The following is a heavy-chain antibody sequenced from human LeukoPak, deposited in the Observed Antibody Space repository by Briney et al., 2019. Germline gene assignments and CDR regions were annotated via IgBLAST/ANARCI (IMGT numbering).Heavy chain of an antibody. CDR2: IYSSGST. CDR1: GGSFSGYY. V-gene: IGHV4-59*01. Sequence: SSETLSLTCAVYGGSFSGYYWSWIRQPPGKGLEWIGYIYSSGSTNYNPSLKSRVTISVDTSKNQFSLKLSSVTAADTAVYYCARAPSYSSGWFGYWGQGSLVTVSP. CDR3: ARAPSYSSGWFGY. J-gene: IGHJ5*01. D-gene: IGHD6-19*01.